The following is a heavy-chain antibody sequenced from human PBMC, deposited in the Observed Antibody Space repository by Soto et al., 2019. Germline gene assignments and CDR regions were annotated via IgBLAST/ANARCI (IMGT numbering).Heavy chain of an antibody. Sequence: ASVKVSCKASGGTFSSYAISWVRQAPGQGLEWMGWISAYNGNTNYAQKLQGRVTMTTDTSTSTAYMELRSLRSDDTAVYYCARDRGIQLWSPFSYFYYGMDVWGQGTTVTVSS. D-gene: IGHD5-18*01. CDR2: ISAYNGNT. CDR3: ARDRGIQLWSPFSYFYYGMDV. J-gene: IGHJ6*02. V-gene: IGHV1-18*01. CDR1: GGTFSSYA.